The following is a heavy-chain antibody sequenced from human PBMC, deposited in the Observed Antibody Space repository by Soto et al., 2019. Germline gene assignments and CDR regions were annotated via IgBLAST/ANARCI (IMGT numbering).Heavy chain of an antibody. CDR1: GFTFSNSG. J-gene: IGHJ4*02. CDR2: IWYDGSSK. Sequence: QGHLVESGGGVVQPGRSLRLSCAASGFTFSNSGMHWVRQAPGKGLEWVAVIWYDGSSKYYADSVKGRFTISRDTANYTLYLQMSSLRAEDTAVYYCARDATAGTFEYWGQGTLVTVSS. CDR3: ARDATAGTFEY. D-gene: IGHD6-13*01. V-gene: IGHV3-33*01.